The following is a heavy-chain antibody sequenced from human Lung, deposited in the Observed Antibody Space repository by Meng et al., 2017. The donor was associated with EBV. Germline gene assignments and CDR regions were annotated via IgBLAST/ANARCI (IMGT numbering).Heavy chain of an antibody. CDR1: GYAFNNYG. D-gene: IGHD3-22*01. V-gene: IGHV1-18*01. CDR3: ARVSDSESSGLDY. J-gene: IGHJ4*02. Sequence: QEQLVQTGAGVTKPGASVQFSCKASGYAFNNYGISWVRQAPGQGLEWMGWISAYKRNTDYAQKFRGRVIMTTDTSTSTAYLDLRSLTSDDTAVYYCARVSDSESSGLDYWGQGTLVTASS. CDR2: ISAYKRNT.